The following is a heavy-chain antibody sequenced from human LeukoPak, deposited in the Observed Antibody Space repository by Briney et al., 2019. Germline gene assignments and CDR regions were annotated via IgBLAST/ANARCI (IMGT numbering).Heavy chain of an antibody. Sequence: ASVKVSCKASGYTFTSYAMHWVRQAPGQRLEWMGWINAGNGNTKYSQKFQGRVTITRDTSASTAYMELSSLRSEDTAVYYCARDIVGATTNRPLDYWGQGTLVTVSS. J-gene: IGHJ4*02. CDR2: INAGNGNT. CDR1: GYTFTSYA. V-gene: IGHV1-3*01. CDR3: ARDIVGATTNRPLDY. D-gene: IGHD1-26*01.